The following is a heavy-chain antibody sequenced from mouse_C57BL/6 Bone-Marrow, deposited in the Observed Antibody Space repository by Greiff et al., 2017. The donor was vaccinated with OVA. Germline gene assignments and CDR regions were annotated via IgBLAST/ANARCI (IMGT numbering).Heavy chain of an antibody. J-gene: IGHJ1*03. CDR3: ARGGTVVGWYYDV. CDR1: GYTFTDHT. CDR2: IYPRDGST. V-gene: IGHV1-78*01. D-gene: IGHD1-1*01. Sequence: QVQLQQSDAELVKPGASVKISCKASGYTFTDHTIHWMKQRPEQGLEWIGYIYPRDGSTKYNEKFKGKATLTADKSSSTAYMQLNSLTSEDSAVYVCARGGTVVGWYYDVWDTGTTVTVSS.